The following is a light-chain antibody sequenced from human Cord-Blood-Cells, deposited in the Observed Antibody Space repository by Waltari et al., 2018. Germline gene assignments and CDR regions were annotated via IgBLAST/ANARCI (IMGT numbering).Light chain of an antibody. CDR3: SSYTSSSTLV. J-gene: IGLJ3*02. CDR1: SSDVGGYNY. Sequence: QSALTQPASVSGSPGQSITISCTGTSSDVGGYNYVSWYQQHPGKAPKLMIYDVSNRPSVVSHRFPATKSGTTASLTISGLQAEDEADYYCSSYTSSSTLVFGGGTKLTVL. CDR2: DVS. V-gene: IGLV2-14*01.